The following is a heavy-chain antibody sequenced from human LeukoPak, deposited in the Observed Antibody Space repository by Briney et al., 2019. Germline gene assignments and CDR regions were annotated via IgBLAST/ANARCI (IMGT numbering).Heavy chain of an antibody. D-gene: IGHD3-22*01. CDR1: GFTFSSYG. CDR3: ARDDSYYDSSGYYFY. CDR2: IWYDGSNK. J-gene: IGHJ4*02. Sequence: GRSLRLSCAASGFTFSSYGMHWVRQAPGEGLEWVAVIWYDGSNKYYADSVKGRFTISRDNSKNTLYLQMNSLRAEDTAVYYCARDDSYYDSSGYYFYWGQGTLVTVSS. V-gene: IGHV3-33*01.